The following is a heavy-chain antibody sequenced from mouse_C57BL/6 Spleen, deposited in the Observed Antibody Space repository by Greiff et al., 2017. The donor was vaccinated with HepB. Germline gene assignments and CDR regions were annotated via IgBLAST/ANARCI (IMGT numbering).Heavy chain of an antibody. Sequence: QVQLQQSGAELVRPGASVTLSCKASGYTFTDYEMHWVKQTPVHGLEWIGAIDPETGGTAYNQKFKGKAILTADKSSSTAYMELRSLTSEYSAVYYCTRDDYDEDFDVWGTGTTVTVSS. CDR1: GYTFTDYE. V-gene: IGHV1-15*01. D-gene: IGHD2-4*01. CDR2: IDPETGGT. J-gene: IGHJ1*03. CDR3: TRDDYDEDFDV.